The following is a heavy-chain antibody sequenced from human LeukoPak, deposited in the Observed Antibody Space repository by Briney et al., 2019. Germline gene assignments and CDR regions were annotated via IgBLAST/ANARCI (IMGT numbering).Heavy chain of an antibody. Sequence: SETLSLTCAVYGGSFSGYYWSWIRQPPGKGLEWIGEIYHSGSTNYNPSLKSRVTISVDKSKNQFSLKLSSVTAADTAVYYCARNPGRRAGMNLYGMDVWGQGTTVTVSS. V-gene: IGHV4-34*01. CDR3: ARNPGRRAGMNLYGMDV. J-gene: IGHJ6*02. D-gene: IGHD6-19*01. CDR2: IYHSGST. CDR1: GGSFSGYY.